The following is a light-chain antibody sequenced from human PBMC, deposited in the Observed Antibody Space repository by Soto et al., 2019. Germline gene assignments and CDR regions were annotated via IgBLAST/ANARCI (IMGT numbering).Light chain of an antibody. J-gene: IGLJ3*02. CDR2: EVT. Sequence: QSALTQPPSASGSPGQSVTISCTGTSSDVGGYNYVSWYQQHPGKAPKLMIYEVTKRPSGVPDRFSGSKSGNTASLTVSGLLAEDEADYYCSSHAGINNVVFGGGTKLTV. V-gene: IGLV2-8*01. CDR1: SSDVGGYNY. CDR3: SSHAGINNVV.